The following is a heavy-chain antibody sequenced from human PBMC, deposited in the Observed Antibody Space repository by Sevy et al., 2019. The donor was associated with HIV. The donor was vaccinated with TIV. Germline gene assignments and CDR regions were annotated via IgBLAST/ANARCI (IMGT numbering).Heavy chain of an antibody. V-gene: IGHV3-30-3*01. CDR3: ARDLEGVPDIVVVVAATQDY. CDR2: ISYEGSNK. J-gene: IGHJ4*02. Sequence: GGSLRLSFAASGFTFSSYAMHGVRQAPGKGWEGGAVISYEGSNKYYADSVKGRFTISRDISKNTLYLQMNSLRAEDTAVYYCARDLEGVPDIVVVVAATQDYWGQGTLVTVSS. CDR1: GFTFSSYA. D-gene: IGHD2-15*01.